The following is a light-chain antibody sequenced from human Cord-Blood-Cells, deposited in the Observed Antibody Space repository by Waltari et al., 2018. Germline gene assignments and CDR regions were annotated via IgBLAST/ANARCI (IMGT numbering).Light chain of an antibody. V-gene: IGKV1-5*03. CDR3: QQYNSYPYT. Sequence: DIQMTQSPSTLSASVGDRVTITCRASKSISSLLAWYQQKPGKAPKLLIYKASSLESGVPSRFSGSGSGTEFTLTISSLQPDDFATYYCQQYNSYPYTFGQGTKLEIK. CDR2: KAS. CDR1: KSISSL. J-gene: IGKJ2*01.